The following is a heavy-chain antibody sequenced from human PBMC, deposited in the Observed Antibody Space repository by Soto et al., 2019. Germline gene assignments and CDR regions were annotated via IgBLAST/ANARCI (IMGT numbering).Heavy chain of an antibody. V-gene: IGHV4-34*01. J-gene: IGHJ4*02. D-gene: IGHD3-9*01. Sequence: SETLSLTCAVYGGSFSGYYWSWIRQPPGKGLEWIGEINHSGSTNYNPSLKSRVTISVDTSKNQFSLKLSSVTAADTAVYYCARLRYFDWLDYWGQGTLVTVSS. CDR3: ARLRYFDWLDY. CDR2: INHSGST. CDR1: GGSFSGYY.